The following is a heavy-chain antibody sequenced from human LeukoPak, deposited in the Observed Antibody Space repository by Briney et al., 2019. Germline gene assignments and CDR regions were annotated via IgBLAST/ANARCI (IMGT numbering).Heavy chain of an antibody. Sequence: GSLRLSCAASGFTFRSYAMSWVRQAPGKGLEWVSGIIADFDTTYYADSVRGRFTISRDHSKNTLYLQMNSLRAEDTAIYYCAQDGTTTRYNWFDSWGQGTLVTVSS. D-gene: IGHD1-7*01. CDR1: GFTFRSYA. V-gene: IGHV3-23*01. CDR2: IIADFDTT. J-gene: IGHJ5*01. CDR3: AQDGTTTRYNWFDS.